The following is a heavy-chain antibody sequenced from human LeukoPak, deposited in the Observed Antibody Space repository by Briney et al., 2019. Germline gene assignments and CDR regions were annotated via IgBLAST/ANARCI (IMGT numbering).Heavy chain of an antibody. CDR2: IYYSGST. D-gene: IGHD6-6*01. Sequence: KASETLSLTCTVSGGSISSSSYYWGWIRQPPGKGLEWFGSIYYSGSTYYNPSLKSRVTISVDTSKNQFSLKLSSVTAADTALYYCARLHYSSWSFDYWGQGTLVTVSS. V-gene: IGHV4-39*01. CDR1: GGSISSSSYY. J-gene: IGHJ4*02. CDR3: ARLHYSSWSFDY.